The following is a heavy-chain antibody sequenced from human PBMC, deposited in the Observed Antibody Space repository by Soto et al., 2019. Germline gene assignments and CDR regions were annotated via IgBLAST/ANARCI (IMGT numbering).Heavy chain of an antibody. CDR3: ARDYQLLYYYYYYYGMDV. V-gene: IGHV3-21*01. CDR1: GFTFSSYS. J-gene: IGHJ6*02. Sequence: GGSLRLSCAASGFTFSSYSMNWVRQAPGKGLEWVSSISSSSSYIYYADSVKGRFTISRDNAKNSLYLQMNSLRAEDTAVYYCARDYQLLYYYYYYYGMDVWGQGTTVTVSS. D-gene: IGHD2-2*02. CDR2: ISSSSSYI.